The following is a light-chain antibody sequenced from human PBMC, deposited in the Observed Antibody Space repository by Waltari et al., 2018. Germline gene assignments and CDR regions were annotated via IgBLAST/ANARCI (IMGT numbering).Light chain of an antibody. CDR3: QQGNDFPLT. CDR2: DSS. V-gene: IGKV1-12*01. CDR1: QDFSRW. Sequence: DIQMTQSPSSVSASVGDSVIITFRASQDFSRWLAWYQQKPGKAPKFLIYDSSTLQSGVQSRFSGSGSGTDFTLTISSLQPEDFATYYCQQGNDFPLTFGGGTK. J-gene: IGKJ4*01.